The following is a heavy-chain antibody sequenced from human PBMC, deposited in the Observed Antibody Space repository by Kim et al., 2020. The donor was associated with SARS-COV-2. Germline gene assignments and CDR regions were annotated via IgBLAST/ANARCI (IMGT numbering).Heavy chain of an antibody. CDR3: AREASVTTYDYYYYVDV. D-gene: IGHD4-17*01. CDR1: GFTFSSYS. Sequence: GGSLRLSCAASGFTFSSYSMNWVRQAPGKGLEWVSSISTSSSYIDYANSVRGRFSISRDNAKNSLYLQMNSLRAEDTAVYYCAREASVTTYDYYYYVDVWGKGTTVTVSS. V-gene: IGHV3-21*01. J-gene: IGHJ6*03. CDR2: ISTSSSYI.